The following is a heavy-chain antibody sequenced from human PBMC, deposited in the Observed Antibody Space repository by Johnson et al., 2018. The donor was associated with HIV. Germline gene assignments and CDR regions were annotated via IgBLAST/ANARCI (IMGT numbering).Heavy chain of an antibody. D-gene: IGHD5-24*01. Sequence: VLLLESGGGLVQPGGSLRLSCAASGFTVSSYYMTWVRQAPGKGLEWVSVFFGGDGTYYADSVRGRFIISRDNSKNTLYLQMNSLRAEDTAVYYCARACRDGYTCDVYDIWGQGTMVTVSS. J-gene: IGHJ3*02. V-gene: IGHV3-66*01. CDR3: ARACRDGYTCDVYDI. CDR1: GFTVSSYY. CDR2: FFGGDGT.